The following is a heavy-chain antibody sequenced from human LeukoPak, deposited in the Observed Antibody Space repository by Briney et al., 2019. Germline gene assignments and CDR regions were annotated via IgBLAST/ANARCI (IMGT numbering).Heavy chain of an antibody. D-gene: IGHD4-17*01. CDR2: IIPILGIA. J-gene: IGHJ4*02. CDR1: GYTFTGYY. V-gene: IGHV1-69*02. CDR3: ARVGLRDYGDYRAFDY. Sequence: SVKVSCKASGYTFTGYYMHWVRQAPGQGLEWMGRIIPILGIANYAQKFQGRVTITADKSTSTAYMELSSLRSEDTAVYYCARVGLRDYGDYRAFDYWGQGTLVTVSS.